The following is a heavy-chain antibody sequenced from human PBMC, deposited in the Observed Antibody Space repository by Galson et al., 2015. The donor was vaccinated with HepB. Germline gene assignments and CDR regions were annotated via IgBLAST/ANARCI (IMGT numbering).Heavy chain of an antibody. D-gene: IGHD4-17*01. CDR1: GGSISSGGYY. CDR3: ARAPTDYGQLLTKGILDV. J-gene: IGHJ6*02. V-gene: IGHV4-31*03. Sequence: TLSLTCTVSGGSISSGGYYWSWIRQHPGKGLEWIGYIYYSGSTYYNPSLKSRVTISVDTSKNQFSLKLSSVTAADTAVYYCARAPTDYGQLLTKGILDVWGQGTTVTVSS. CDR2: IYYSGST.